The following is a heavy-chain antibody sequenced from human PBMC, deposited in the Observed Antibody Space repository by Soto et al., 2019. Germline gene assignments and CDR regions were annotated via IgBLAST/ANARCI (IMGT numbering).Heavy chain of an antibody. CDR1: DGSISSYY. D-gene: IGHD4-17*01. J-gene: IGHJ4*02. V-gene: IGHV4-59*04. CDR3: ARYSTTVTTFDY. CDR2: IYYSGST. Sequence: PSETLSLTCTVSDGSISSYYWGWIRQPPGKGLEWIGYIYYSGSTYYNPSLKSRVTISVDTSKNQFSLKLSSVTAADTAVYYCARYSTTVTTFDYWGQGTLVTVSS.